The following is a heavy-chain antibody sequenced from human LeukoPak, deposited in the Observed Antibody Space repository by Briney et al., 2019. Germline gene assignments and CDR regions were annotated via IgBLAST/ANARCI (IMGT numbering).Heavy chain of an antibody. D-gene: IGHD6-19*01. V-gene: IGHV1-69*06. CDR1: GGTFSSYA. Sequence: GASVKVSCKASGGTFSSYAISWVRQAPGQGLEWMGGIIPIFATVNYAQKFQGRVTITADKSTSTAYMELSSLRSEDTAVYYCARGRYSSGWYYYMDVWGKGTTVTISS. CDR3: ARGRYSSGWYYYMDV. J-gene: IGHJ6*03. CDR2: IIPIFATV.